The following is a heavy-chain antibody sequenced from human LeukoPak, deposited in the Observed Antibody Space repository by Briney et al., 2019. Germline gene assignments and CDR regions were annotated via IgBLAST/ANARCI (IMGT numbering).Heavy chain of an antibody. Sequence: GGSLRLSCAASGFTFSGSAMHWVRQASGKGLEWVGRIRSKANSYATAYAASVKGRFTISRDDSKNTAYLQMNSLKTEDTAVYYCAKDLFRGDYGDYYYYGMDVWGHGTTVTVSS. V-gene: IGHV3-73*01. CDR1: GFTFSGSA. CDR2: IRSKANSYAT. D-gene: IGHD4-17*01. J-gene: IGHJ6*02. CDR3: AKDLFRGDYGDYYYYGMDV.